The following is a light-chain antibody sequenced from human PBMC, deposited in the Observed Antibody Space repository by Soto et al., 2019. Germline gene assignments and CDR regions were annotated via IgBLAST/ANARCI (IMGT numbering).Light chain of an antibody. CDR3: QSYENSRTGFYV. CDR1: SSDIGAGFD. Sequence: QSVLTQPPSVSGAPGQRVTISCTGSSSDIGAGFDVHWYQHLPGTAPTLLIYGNTNRPSGVPGRFSGSKSGTSASLVITVLQAEAEADYYCQSYENSRTGFYVFGTGTKLTVL. V-gene: IGLV1-40*01. J-gene: IGLJ1*01. CDR2: GNT.